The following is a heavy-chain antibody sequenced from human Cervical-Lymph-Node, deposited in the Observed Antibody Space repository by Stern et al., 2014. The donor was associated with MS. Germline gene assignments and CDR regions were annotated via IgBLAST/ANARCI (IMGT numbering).Heavy chain of an antibody. J-gene: IGHJ6*01. Sequence: VPLVESGAEVKQPGSSVRVSCKASGDTFTDYAISWVRPAPGPGPECMGGITPVFNSADYAQKFQGRLTITADKSRSTAYMELSSLTSEDTAVYYCAREVGSLAMDVWGQGTTVTVSS. V-gene: IGHV1-69*06. CDR3: AREVGSLAMDV. D-gene: IGHD1-1*01. CDR1: GDTFTDYA. CDR2: ITPVFNSA.